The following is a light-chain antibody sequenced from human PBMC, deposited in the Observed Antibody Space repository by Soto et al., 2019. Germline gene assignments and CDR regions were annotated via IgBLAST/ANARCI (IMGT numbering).Light chain of an antibody. CDR3: QQYNKWPLT. CDR1: QSVSSD. Sequence: EIVMTQSPATLSVSPGERATLSCRASQSVSSDLVWYQQKPGQAPRLLIYDTSTRATGIPARFSGSGSVTEFTLTISSLQSEDFAVYHCQQYNKWPLTFGGGTKVEIK. J-gene: IGKJ4*01. V-gene: IGKV3-15*01. CDR2: DTS.